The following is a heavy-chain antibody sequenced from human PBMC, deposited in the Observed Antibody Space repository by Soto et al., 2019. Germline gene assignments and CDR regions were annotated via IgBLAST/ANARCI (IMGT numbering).Heavy chain of an antibody. V-gene: IGHV1-3*01. D-gene: IGHD5-18*01. Sequence: ASVKVSCKASGYTFTSYAMHWVRQAPGQRLEWMGWINAGNGNTKYSQKFQGRVTITRDASASTAYMELSSLRSEDTAVYYCAGRGYSYGYLAAFDIWGQGTMVTVSS. CDR1: GYTFTSYA. CDR3: AGRGYSYGYLAAFDI. CDR2: INAGNGNT. J-gene: IGHJ3*02.